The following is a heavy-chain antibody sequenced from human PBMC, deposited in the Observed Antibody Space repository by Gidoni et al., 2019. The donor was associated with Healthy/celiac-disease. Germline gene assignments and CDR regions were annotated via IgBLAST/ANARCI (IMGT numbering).Heavy chain of an antibody. CDR3: AKGLMVQGVMVYYYYGMDV. D-gene: IGHD3-10*01. J-gene: IGHJ6*02. Sequence: EVQLLESGGGLVQPGGSLRLSCAASGFTFGSYAMSWVRQAPGKGLEWVSAISGSGGSTYYADSVKGRFTISRDNSKNTLYLQMNSLRAEDTAVYYCAKGLMVQGVMVYYYYGMDVWGQGTTVTVSS. CDR2: ISGSGGST. V-gene: IGHV3-23*01. CDR1: GFTFGSYA.